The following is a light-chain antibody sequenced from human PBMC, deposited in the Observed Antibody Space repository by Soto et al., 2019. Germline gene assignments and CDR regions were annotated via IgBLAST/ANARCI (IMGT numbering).Light chain of an antibody. Sequence: DIQMTQSPSSLSASVGDRVTITCRASQSISSYLNWYQQKPGKAPKLLIYAASSLQSGVPSRFSGSGSGTDFTLTISSLQPEDFATYYCQQSYSTPQLYTFGHGTKLEIK. CDR3: QQSYSTPQLYT. CDR2: AAS. CDR1: QSISSY. V-gene: IGKV1-39*01. J-gene: IGKJ2*01.